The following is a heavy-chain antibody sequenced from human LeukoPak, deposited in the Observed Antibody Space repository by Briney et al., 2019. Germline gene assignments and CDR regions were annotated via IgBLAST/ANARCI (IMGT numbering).Heavy chain of an antibody. CDR2: IYSGGTT. CDR1: GFTVRSNY. V-gene: IGHV3-53*01. CDR3: ARGPSSRKSPFDS. J-gene: IGHJ4*02. Sequence: GGSLRLSCAASGFTVRSNYMSWARQAPGKGLEWVSVIYSGGTTFYADSVKGRFTISRDNSKNTLYLQMNSLRAEDTAVYYCARGPSSRKSPFDSWGQGTLVSVST.